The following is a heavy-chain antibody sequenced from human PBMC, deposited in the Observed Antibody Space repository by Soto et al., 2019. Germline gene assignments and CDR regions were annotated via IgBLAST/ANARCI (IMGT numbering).Heavy chain of an antibody. CDR2: INWNGGSR. V-gene: IGHV3-20*04. CDR1: GFTIDDYG. Sequence: PWGSLRLSCAASGFTIDDYGLSWVSQAPGKGLEWVSGINWNGGSRGYADSVKGRFTISRDSTKNSLYLQMNSLRAEDTALYYCVSAPRRTYSPPFDYWGLGTPVTVSS. D-gene: IGHD2-21*01. CDR3: VSAPRRTYSPPFDY. J-gene: IGHJ4*02.